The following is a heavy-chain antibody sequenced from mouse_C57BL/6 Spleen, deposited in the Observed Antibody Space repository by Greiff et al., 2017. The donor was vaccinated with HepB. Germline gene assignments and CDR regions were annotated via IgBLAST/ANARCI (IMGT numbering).Heavy chain of an antibody. Sequence: EVKLQQSGAELVKPGASVKLSCTASGFNIKDYYMHWVKQRTEQGLEWIGRIDPEDGETKYAPKFQGKATITADTSSNTAYLQLSSLTSEDTAVYYCAIWDYGSSYGFVDYYAMDYWGQGTSVTVSS. CDR2: IDPEDGET. J-gene: IGHJ4*01. CDR1: GFNIKDYY. CDR3: AIWDYGSSYGFVDYYAMDY. D-gene: IGHD1-1*01. V-gene: IGHV14-2*01.